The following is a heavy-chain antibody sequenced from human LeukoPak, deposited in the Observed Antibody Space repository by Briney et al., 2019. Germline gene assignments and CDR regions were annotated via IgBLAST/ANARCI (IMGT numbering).Heavy chain of an antibody. J-gene: IGHJ3*02. CDR2: ISGSGGST. V-gene: IGHV3-23*01. CDR1: GFTFSSYG. D-gene: IGHD3/OR15-3a*01. Sequence: GGSLRLSCAASGFTFSSYGMSWVRQAPGKGLEWVSAISGSGGSTYYADSVKGRFTISRDNSKNTLYPQMNSLRAEDTAVYYCAKLDYASGAGAFDIWGQGTMVTVSS. CDR3: AKLDYASGAGAFDI.